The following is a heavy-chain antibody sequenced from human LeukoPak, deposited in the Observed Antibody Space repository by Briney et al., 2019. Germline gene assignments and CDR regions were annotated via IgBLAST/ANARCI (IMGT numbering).Heavy chain of an antibody. Sequence: GGSLRLSCAASGFTFDDYAMHWVRQAPGKGLEWVSCISWNSGSIGYADSVRGRFTISRDNAKNSLYLQMSSLRAEDTALYYCAKVYCGGDCSDAFDIWGQGTMVTVSS. CDR1: GFTFDDYA. V-gene: IGHV3-9*01. D-gene: IGHD2-21*02. CDR2: ISWNSGSI. J-gene: IGHJ3*02. CDR3: AKVYCGGDCSDAFDI.